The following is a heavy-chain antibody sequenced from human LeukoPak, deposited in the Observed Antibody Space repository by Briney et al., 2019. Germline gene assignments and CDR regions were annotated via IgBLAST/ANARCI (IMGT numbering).Heavy chain of an antibody. V-gene: IGHV1-8*01. CDR3: ARVVNYFDYVTTRSDY. CDR1: GYTFSSHD. D-gene: IGHD4-17*01. Sequence: GASVKVSCKASGYTFSSHDINWVRQATGQGLEWMGWMNPNSGNTGYAQKFQGRVTITRNTSISTAYMELTSLRSEDTAVYYCARVVNYFDYVTTRSDYWGQGTLVTVSS. J-gene: IGHJ4*02. CDR2: MNPNSGNT.